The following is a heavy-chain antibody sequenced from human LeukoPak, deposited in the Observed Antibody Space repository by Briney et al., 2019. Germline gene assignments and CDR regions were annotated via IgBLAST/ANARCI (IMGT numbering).Heavy chain of an antibody. J-gene: IGHJ4*02. Sequence: TGGSVRLSCAAAGFTFSSYAMHWVRQAPGKGLEYVSSISSNGGSTYYENSVKGRFTISRDNSKNTLYLQMGSLRAEDMAVYYCARDQLSGYYYDSSGLDYWGQGTLVTVSS. CDR3: ARDQLSGYYYDSSGLDY. D-gene: IGHD3-22*01. CDR1: GFTFSSYA. CDR2: ISSNGGST. V-gene: IGHV3-64*01.